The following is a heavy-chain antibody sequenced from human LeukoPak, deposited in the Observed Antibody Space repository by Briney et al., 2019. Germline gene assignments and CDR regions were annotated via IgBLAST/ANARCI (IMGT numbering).Heavy chain of an antibody. V-gene: IGHV1-69*13. J-gene: IGHJ3*02. D-gene: IGHD2-2*02. CDR2: IIPIFGTA. CDR1: GGTFSSYA. CDR3: ARGVVVPAAIFHAFDI. Sequence: SVKVSCKASGGTFSSYAISWVRQAPGQGLEWMGGIIPIFGTANYAQKFQGRVTITADESTSTAYMELSSLRSEDTAVYYCARGVVVPAAIFHAFDIWGQGTMVTVSS.